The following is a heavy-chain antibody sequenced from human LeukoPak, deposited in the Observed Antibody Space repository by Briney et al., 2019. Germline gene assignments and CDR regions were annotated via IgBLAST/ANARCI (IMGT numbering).Heavy chain of an antibody. J-gene: IGHJ3*02. D-gene: IGHD3-10*01. V-gene: IGHV1-8*03. CDR1: GYTFTGYY. CDR3: ARGSYYYGSGSYDDAFDI. Sequence: GASVKVSCKASGYTFTGYYMHWVRQAPGQGLEWMGWMNPNSGNTGYAQKFQGRVTITRNTSISTAYMELSSLRSEDTAVYYCARGSYYYGSGSYDDAFDIWGQGTMVTVSS. CDR2: MNPNSGNT.